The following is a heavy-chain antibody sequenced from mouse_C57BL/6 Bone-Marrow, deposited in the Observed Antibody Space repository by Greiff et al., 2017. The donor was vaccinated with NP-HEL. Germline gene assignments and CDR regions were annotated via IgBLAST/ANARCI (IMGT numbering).Heavy chain of an antibody. CDR2: SRNKANDYTT. J-gene: IGHJ1*03. V-gene: IGHV7-1*01. CDR3: ARENYGSYWYFDV. CDR1: GFTFSDFY. Sequence: EVKLMESGGGLVQSGRSLRLSCATSGFTFSDFYMEWVRQAPGKGLEWIAASRNKANDYTTEYSASVKGRFIVSRDTSQSILYLQMNALRAEDTAIYYCARENYGSYWYFDVWGTGTTVTVSS. D-gene: IGHD2-2*01.